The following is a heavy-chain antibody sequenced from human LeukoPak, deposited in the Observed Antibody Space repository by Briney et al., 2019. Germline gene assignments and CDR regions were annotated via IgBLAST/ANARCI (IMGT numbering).Heavy chain of an antibody. D-gene: IGHD2-15*01. Sequence: GGSLRLSCAVFGFTFRNDWMSWVRQAPGKGLEWVAVISYDGSNKYYADSVKGRFTISRDNSKNTLYLQMNSLRADDTAVHYCARGGAYCSGGSCRADDYWGQGTLVTVSS. CDR1: GFTFRNDW. CDR3: ARGGAYCSGGSCRADDY. V-gene: IGHV3-30-3*01. CDR2: ISYDGSNK. J-gene: IGHJ4*02.